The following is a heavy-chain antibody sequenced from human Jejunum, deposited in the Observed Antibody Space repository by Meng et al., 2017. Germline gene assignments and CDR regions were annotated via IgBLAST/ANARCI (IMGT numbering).Heavy chain of an antibody. CDR2: IDEGGSGR. Sequence: GESLKISCEASGFTFSDYEMNWVRQAPGKGLEWVSYIDEGGSGRYYADAVRGRFTVSRDNAKNSLFLEMTSLRVEDTAFYYCAREWGSEVAMDVRGQGTTVTVSS. V-gene: IGHV3-48*03. D-gene: IGHD3-16*01. CDR1: GFTFSDYE. CDR3: AREWGSEVAMDV. J-gene: IGHJ6*02.